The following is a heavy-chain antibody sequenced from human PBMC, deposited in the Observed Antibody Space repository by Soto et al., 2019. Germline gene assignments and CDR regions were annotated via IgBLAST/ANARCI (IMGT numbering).Heavy chain of an antibody. Sequence: QVQLVQSGAEVKKPGSSVKVSCKASGGTFSRYAISWVRQAPGQGLEWMGGIIPIFGTANYAQKFQGRVTITATADASTAYVELSSRRLEYTAVSDCARAIVVATAAGWLDPWGQGTLVTVSS. V-gene: IGHV1-69*01. CDR1: GGTFSRYA. D-gene: IGHD1-26*01. CDR2: IIPIFGTA. CDR3: ARAIVVATAAGWLDP. J-gene: IGHJ5*02.